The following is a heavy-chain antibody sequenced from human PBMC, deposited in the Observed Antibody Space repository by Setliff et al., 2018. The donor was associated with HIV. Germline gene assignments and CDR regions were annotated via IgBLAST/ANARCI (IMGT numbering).Heavy chain of an antibody. CDR2: ISHSGST. J-gene: IGHJ6*02. Sequence: SETLSLTCAVSGGPISSGGYSWSWIRQPPGKGLEWIGYISHSGSTYYNPSLKSRVAISVDRSKNQFSLNVTSVAAADTAVYYCARIPQLLDYAMDVWGQGTTVTVSS. CDR3: ARIPQLLDYAMDV. D-gene: IGHD2-2*01. CDR1: GGPISSGGYS. V-gene: IGHV4-30-2*01.